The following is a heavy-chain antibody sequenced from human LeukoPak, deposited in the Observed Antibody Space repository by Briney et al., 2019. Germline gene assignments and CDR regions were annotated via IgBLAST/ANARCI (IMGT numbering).Heavy chain of an antibody. D-gene: IGHD6-13*01. J-gene: IGHJ2*01. Sequence: SETLSLTCTVSGGSISSSSYYWSWIRQPAGKGLEWIGRIYTSGSTNYNPSLKSRVTISVDTSKNQFSLKLSSVTAADTAVYYCARDGAAAGLYWYFDLWGRGTLVTVSS. CDR1: GGSISSSSYY. CDR3: ARDGAAAGLYWYFDL. V-gene: IGHV4-61*02. CDR2: IYTSGST.